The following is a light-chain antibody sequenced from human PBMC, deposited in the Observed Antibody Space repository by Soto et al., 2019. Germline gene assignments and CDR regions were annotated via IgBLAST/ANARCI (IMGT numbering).Light chain of an antibody. CDR3: QQYNKWPLT. J-gene: IGKJ1*01. Sequence: EIMMTQSPGTLSASPGERATLSCRASQSVSSNLDWYQQKPGQAPRLLIYAVSTRATGIPARFSGSGSGTEFTLTISRMQSEDVAVYYCQQYNKWPLTFGQGTKVEIK. CDR2: AVS. V-gene: IGKV3-15*01. CDR1: QSVSSN.